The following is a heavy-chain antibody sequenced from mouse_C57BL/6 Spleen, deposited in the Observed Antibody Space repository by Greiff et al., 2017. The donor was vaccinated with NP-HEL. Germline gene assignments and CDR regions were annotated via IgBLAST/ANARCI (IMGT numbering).Heavy chain of an antibody. CDR2: ISYDGSN. Sequence: EVKLMESGPGLVKPSQSLSLTCSVTGYSITSGYYWNWIRQFPGNKLEWMGYISYDGSNNYNPSLKNRISITRDTSKNQFFLKLNSVTTEDTATYYCAREIYYYGSSLGYWYFDVWGTGTTVTVSS. CDR1: GYSITSGYY. D-gene: IGHD1-1*01. V-gene: IGHV3-6*01. J-gene: IGHJ1*03. CDR3: AREIYYYGSSLGYWYFDV.